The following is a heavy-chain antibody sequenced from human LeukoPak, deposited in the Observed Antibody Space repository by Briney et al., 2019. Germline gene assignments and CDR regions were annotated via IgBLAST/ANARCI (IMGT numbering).Heavy chain of an antibody. CDR3: ARVGYCTGGSCYYLVY. V-gene: IGHV1-46*01. CDR1: GYTFTGYY. J-gene: IGHJ4*02. D-gene: IGHD2-15*01. Sequence: ASVKVSCKASGYTFTGYYIHWVRQAPGLGLEWMGIINPSGGSTSYAQKFQGRVTMTRDTSTSTVYMELSSLRSEDTAVYFCARVGYCTGGSCYYLVYWGQGTLVTVSS. CDR2: INPSGGST.